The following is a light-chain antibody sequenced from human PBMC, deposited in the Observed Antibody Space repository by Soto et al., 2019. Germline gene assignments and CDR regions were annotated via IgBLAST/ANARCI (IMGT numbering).Light chain of an antibody. CDR2: LNSDGSH. Sequence: QLVLTQSPSASASLGASVKLTCTLSSGHSSYAIAWHQQQPEKGPRYLMKLNSDGSHNKWDGIPDRFSGSSSGAERYLTISSLQSEDEADYYCQTWNTGTHVVFGGGTKLTVL. V-gene: IGLV4-69*01. CDR1: SGHSSYA. CDR3: QTWNTGTHVV. J-gene: IGLJ2*01.